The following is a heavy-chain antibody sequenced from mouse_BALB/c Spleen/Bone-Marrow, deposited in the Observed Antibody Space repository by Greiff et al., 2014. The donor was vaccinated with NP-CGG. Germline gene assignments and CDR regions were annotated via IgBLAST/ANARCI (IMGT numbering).Heavy chain of an antibody. CDR2: IYPGDGDT. V-gene: IGHV1-80*01. CDR1: GYAFSSYW. D-gene: IGHD2-14*01. Sequence: QMQLKESGAELVRPGSSVKISCKASGYAFSSYWMNWVKQRPGQGLEWIGQIYPGDGDTNYIGKFKGKATLTADKSPSTAYMQLSSLTSEDSAVYVCARYYRNDYFALDYWGQGTSVTVSA. J-gene: IGHJ4*01. CDR3: ARYYRNDYFALDY.